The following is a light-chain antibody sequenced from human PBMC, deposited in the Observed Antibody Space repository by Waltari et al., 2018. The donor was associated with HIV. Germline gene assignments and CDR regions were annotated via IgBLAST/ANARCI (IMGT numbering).Light chain of an antibody. CDR3: QQYGNSPET. CDR1: QIVSSAY. V-gene: IGKV3-20*01. Sequence: EIVLTQSPGTLSLSPGERATLSCRASQIVSSAYLAWYQQKPGQAPRLLIYGASTRATGVPDRFSGSGFGTDFTLTISRLEPEDFAVYYCQQYGNSPETFGQGARVEI. J-gene: IGKJ1*01. CDR2: GAS.